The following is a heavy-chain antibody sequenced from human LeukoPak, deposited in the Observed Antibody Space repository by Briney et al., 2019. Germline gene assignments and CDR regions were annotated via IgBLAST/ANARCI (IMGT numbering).Heavy chain of an antibody. CDR2: ISDTSGSI. V-gene: IGHV3-48*02. D-gene: IGHD6-13*01. Sequence: GGSLRLSCAASGFNFNVYSMNWVRQAPGKGLEWVSYISDTSGSIHYADSVEGRFTISRDNARNTLYLQMNSLRDDDTAVYYFARDISVRGIAAPWHAFDIWGQGTMVTVSS. J-gene: IGHJ3*02. CDR3: ARDISVRGIAAPWHAFDI. CDR1: GFNFNVYS.